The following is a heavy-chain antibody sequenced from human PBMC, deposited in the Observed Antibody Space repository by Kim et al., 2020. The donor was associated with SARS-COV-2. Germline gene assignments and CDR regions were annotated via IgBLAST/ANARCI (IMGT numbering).Heavy chain of an antibody. CDR2: IDPSDSYT. CDR1: GYSFTSYW. D-gene: IGHD1-26*01. J-gene: IGHJ6*02. Sequence: GESLKISCKGSGYSFTSYWISWVRQMPGKGLEWMGRIDPSDSYTNYSPSFQGHVTISADKSISTAYLQWSSLKASDTAMYYCARRRPSGSYGNLYYYYGMDVWGQGTTVTVSS. V-gene: IGHV5-10-1*01. CDR3: ARRRPSGSYGNLYYYYGMDV.